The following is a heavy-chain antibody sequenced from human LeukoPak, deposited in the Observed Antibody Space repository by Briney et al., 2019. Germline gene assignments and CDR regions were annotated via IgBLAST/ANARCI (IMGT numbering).Heavy chain of an antibody. J-gene: IGHJ4*02. CDR3: ARRVSSPGGMVTAIWNY. Sequence: SEILSLTCAVYGGSFSGYYWSWIRQPPGKGLEWIGEINHSESTNYNPSLKRRITISVDTSKYQSSLKLSSLTAADTAVYYCARRVSSPGGMVTAIWNYWGQGTLVTVSS. V-gene: IGHV4-34*01. D-gene: IGHD2-21*02. CDR2: INHSEST. CDR1: GGSFSGYY.